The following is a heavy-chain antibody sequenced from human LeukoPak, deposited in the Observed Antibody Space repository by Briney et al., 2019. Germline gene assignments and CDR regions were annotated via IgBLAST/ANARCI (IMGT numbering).Heavy chain of an antibody. J-gene: IGHJ4*02. CDR1: GGSMNNYY. CDR2: IYFSGSS. CDR3: ARHVRSGYNFLDY. V-gene: IGHV4-59*08. Sequence: PSETLSLTCSVSGGSMNNYYWSWIRQPPGKGLEWIGYIYFSGSSNYNPSLKSRVTMSVDTSKNQFSLKLSSVTAADTDVYYCARHVRSGYNFLDYWGQGNLVTVSS. D-gene: IGHD5-24*01.